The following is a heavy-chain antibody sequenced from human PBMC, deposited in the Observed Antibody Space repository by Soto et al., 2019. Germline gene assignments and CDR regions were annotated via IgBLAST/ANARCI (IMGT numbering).Heavy chain of an antibody. CDR1: GYTFTSYD. J-gene: IGHJ4*02. Sequence: QVPLVQSGAEVKKPGASVKVSCKASGYTFTSYDINCVRQATGQGLEWMGWMNPNSGNTGYAQKFQARVTMTRNTSISTAYMELSSLRSEDTAGYYRARDYSSGGSEDWCQGNLVTVSS. D-gene: IGHD6-19*01. CDR2: MNPNSGNT. V-gene: IGHV1-8*01. CDR3: ARDYSSGGSED.